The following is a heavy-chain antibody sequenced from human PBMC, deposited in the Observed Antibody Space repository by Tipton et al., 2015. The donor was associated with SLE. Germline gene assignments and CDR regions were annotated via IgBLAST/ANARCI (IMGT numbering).Heavy chain of an antibody. CDR3: ARESGPGGYYDSSGYRSAFDI. CDR2: IYYSGST. D-gene: IGHD3-22*01. J-gene: IGHJ3*02. CDR1: GGSISSHY. V-gene: IGHV4-59*11. Sequence: TLSLTCTVSGGSISSHYWSWIRQPPGKGLEWIGYIYYSGSTNYNPSLTSRVTISVDTSKNQFSLKLSSVTAADTAVYYCARESGPGGYYDSSGYRSAFDIWGQGTMVTVSS.